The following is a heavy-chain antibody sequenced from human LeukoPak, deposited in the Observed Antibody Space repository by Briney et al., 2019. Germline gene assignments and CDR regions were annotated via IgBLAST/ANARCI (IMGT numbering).Heavy chain of an antibody. CDR3: ARGQGNYGLYFDY. CDR1: GGSISSGDYY. Sequence: PSETLSLTCTVSGGSISSGDYYWSWIRQPPGKGLEWIGYIYYSGSTYYNPSLKSRVTISVDTSKNQFSLKLSSVTAADTAVCYCARGQGNYGLYFDYWGQGTLVTVSS. D-gene: IGHD1-7*01. V-gene: IGHV4-30-4*08. J-gene: IGHJ4*02. CDR2: IYYSGST.